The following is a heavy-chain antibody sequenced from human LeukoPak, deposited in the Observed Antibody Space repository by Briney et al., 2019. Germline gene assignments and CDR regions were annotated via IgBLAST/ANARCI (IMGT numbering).Heavy chain of an antibody. CDR2: ISWDGGST. CDR3: AKDGYSSSLDY. J-gene: IGHJ4*02. V-gene: IGHV3-43*01. Sequence: PGGSLRLSCAASGFTFDDYTMHWVRQAPGKGREWVSLISWDGGSTYADSVKGRFTISRDNSKNSLYLQMNSLRTEDTALYYCAKDGYSSSLDYWGQGTLVTVSS. D-gene: IGHD6-13*01. CDR1: GFTFDDYT.